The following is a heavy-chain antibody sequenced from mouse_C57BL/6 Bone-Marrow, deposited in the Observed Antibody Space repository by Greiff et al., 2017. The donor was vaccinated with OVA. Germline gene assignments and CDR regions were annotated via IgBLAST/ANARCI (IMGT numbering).Heavy chain of an antibody. Sequence: EVKVEESGGGLVKPGGSLKLSCAASGFTFSSYTMSWVRQTPEKRLEWVATISGGGGNTYYPDSVKGRFTISRDNAKNTLYLQMSSLRSEDTALYYCARDGYYGAMDDWGQGTSVTVSS. J-gene: IGHJ4*01. CDR1: GFTFSSYT. D-gene: IGHD2-3*01. CDR2: ISGGGGNT. V-gene: IGHV5-9*01. CDR3: ARDGYYGAMDD.